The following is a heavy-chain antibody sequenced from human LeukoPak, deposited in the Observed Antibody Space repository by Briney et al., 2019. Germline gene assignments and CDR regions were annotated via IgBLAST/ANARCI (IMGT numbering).Heavy chain of an antibody. CDR2: TYYRSKWYN. V-gene: IGHV6-1*01. CDR1: GDSVSSNSAP. CDR3: PRDRPGIAVAGGPGYFDY. D-gene: IGHD6-19*01. J-gene: IGHJ4*02. Sequence: SHTLSLTCAISGDSVSSNSAPWNWIPQSTSRGPEWLGRTYYRSKWYNDYAVSVKSPITINPDTYKNQFSLQLNSVTPEDTAVYYCPRDRPGIAVAGGPGYFDYWGQGTLVTVSS.